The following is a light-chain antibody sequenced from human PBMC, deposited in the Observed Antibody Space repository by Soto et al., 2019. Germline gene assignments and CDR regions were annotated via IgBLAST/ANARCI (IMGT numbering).Light chain of an antibody. CDR2: GAS. CDR3: RQYGSSPSYT. V-gene: IGKV3-20*01. CDR1: QSVSSSSY. J-gene: IGKJ2*01. Sequence: EIVLTQSPGTLSLSPGERATLSCRASQSVSSSSYLAWYQQKPGQAPRLLIYGASSRATGIPDRFSGRGSATDFTLTISRLEPEDFAVYYCRQYGSSPSYTFGRGTKLEIK.